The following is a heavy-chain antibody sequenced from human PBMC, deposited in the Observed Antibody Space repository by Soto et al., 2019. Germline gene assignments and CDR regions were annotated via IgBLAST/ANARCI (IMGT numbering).Heavy chain of an antibody. J-gene: IGHJ6*02. V-gene: IGHV1-3*04. Sequence: QVQLVQSGAEVKKPGASVKVSCKASGYNFTMYAMIWVRQAPGQRPEWMGWINTGNGNTKYSPKLQGRVTITRDTSVSTAYMELSSLKSEDTAVYYCARGERLYYAYYGMDVWGQGSTVTVSS. CDR2: INTGNGNT. CDR3: ARGERLYYAYYGMDV. CDR1: GYNFTMYA. D-gene: IGHD2-21*01.